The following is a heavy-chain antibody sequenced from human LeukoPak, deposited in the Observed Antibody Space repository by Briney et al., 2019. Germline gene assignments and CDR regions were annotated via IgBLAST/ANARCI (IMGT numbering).Heavy chain of an antibody. CDR1: GYTFTGYY. CDR3: ARPYCSSTSCLDFDY. V-gene: IGHV1-2*02. J-gene: IGHJ4*02. CDR2: INPNSGGT. D-gene: IGHD2-2*01. Sequence: ASVKVSCKASGYTFTGYYMHWVRQAPGQGLEWMGWINPNSGGTNYVQKFQGRVTMTRDTSISTAYMELSRLRSDDTAVYYCARPYCSSTSCLDFDYWGQGTLVTVSS.